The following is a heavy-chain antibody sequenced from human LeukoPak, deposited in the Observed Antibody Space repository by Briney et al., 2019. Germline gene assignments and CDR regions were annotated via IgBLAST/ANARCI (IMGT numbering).Heavy chain of an antibody. D-gene: IGHD2-15*01. V-gene: IGHV4-30-4*07. CDR3: AREGGGTYYPHYYFDY. Sequence: KSSETLSLTCAVSGGSISSGGYSWSWIRQPPGKGLEWIGYIYYSGSTYYNPSLKSRVTMSVDTSKNQFSLRVSSVTAADTAVYYCAREGGGTYYPHYYFDYWGQGTLVTVSS. J-gene: IGHJ4*02. CDR1: GGSISSGGYS. CDR2: IYYSGST.